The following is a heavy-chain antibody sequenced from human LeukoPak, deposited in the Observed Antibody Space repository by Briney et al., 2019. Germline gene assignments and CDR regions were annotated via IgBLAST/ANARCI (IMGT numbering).Heavy chain of an antibody. CDR2: IYYSGST. Sequence: SETLSLTCTVSGGSISSYHWSWIRQPPGKGLEWIGYIYYSGSTNYNPSLKSRVTISVDTSKNQFSLKLSSVTAADTAVYYCARWRLGVVTHHFDYWGQGTLVTVSS. J-gene: IGHJ4*02. CDR3: ARWRLGVVTHHFDY. D-gene: IGHD4-23*01. V-gene: IGHV4-59*01. CDR1: GGSISSYH.